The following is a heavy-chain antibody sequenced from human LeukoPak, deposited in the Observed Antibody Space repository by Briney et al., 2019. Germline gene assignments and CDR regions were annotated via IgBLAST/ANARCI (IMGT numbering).Heavy chain of an antibody. D-gene: IGHD6-19*01. CDR2: IYTYNGNA. CDR1: GYTFSAYG. Sequence: ASVNVSCTASGYTFSAYGISWVRQAPGQGLEWMGWIYTYNGNANYAEHLQGRVTLTSDSSTTTVYMELRNLTSDDTAVYYCARDSSPVAGVGLFWGQGTLVTVSS. V-gene: IGHV1-18*01. J-gene: IGHJ4*02. CDR3: ARDSSPVAGVGLF.